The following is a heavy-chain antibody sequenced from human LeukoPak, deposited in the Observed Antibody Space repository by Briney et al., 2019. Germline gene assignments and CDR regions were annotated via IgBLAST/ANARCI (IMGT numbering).Heavy chain of an antibody. J-gene: IGHJ5*02. CDR3: ASLRAEIAARRQVQNWFDP. CDR1: GYTFTSYG. D-gene: IGHD6-6*01. V-gene: IGHV1-8*01. CDR2: MNPNSGNT. Sequence: ASVKVSCKASGYTFTSYGINWVRQATGQGLEWMGWMNPNSGNTGYAQKFQGRVTMTRNTSISTAYMELSSLRSEDTAVYYCASLRAEIAARRQVQNWFDPWGQGTLVTVSS.